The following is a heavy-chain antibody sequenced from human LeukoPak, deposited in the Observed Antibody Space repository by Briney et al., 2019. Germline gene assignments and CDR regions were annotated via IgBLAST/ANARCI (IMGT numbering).Heavy chain of an antibody. CDR3: ARYLGRYYDFWSGYYRDDAFDI. CDR2: INPNSGGT. J-gene: IGHJ3*02. V-gene: IGHV1-2*02. CDR1: GYTFTVYY. Sequence: ASVKVSCKASGYTFTVYYMHWVRQAPGQGLEWMGWINPNSGGTNYAQKFQGRVTMTRDTSISTAYMELSRLRSDDADVYYCARYLGRYYDFWSGYYRDDAFDIWGQGTMVTVSS. D-gene: IGHD3-3*01.